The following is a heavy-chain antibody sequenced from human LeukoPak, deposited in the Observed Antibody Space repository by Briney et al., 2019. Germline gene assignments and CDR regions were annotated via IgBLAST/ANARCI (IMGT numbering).Heavy chain of an antibody. V-gene: IGHV1-2*02. D-gene: IGHD2-15*01. CDR3: AREYRAPIVVVVAAIMRFDP. J-gene: IGHJ5*02. CDR2: INPNSGGT. CDR1: GYTLTELS. Sequence: ASVKVSCKVSGYTLTELSMHWVRQAPGQGLEWMGWINPNSGGTNYAQKFQGRVTMTRDTSISTAHMELSRLRSDDTAVYYCAREYRAPIVVVVAAIMRFDPWGQGTLVTVSS.